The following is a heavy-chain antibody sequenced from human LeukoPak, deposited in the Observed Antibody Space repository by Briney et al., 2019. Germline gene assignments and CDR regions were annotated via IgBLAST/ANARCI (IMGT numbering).Heavy chain of an antibody. V-gene: IGHV3-23*01. Sequence: GGSLRLSCAASGFTFSSYAMSWVRQAPGKGLEWVSAISGSGGSTYYADSVKGRFTISRDNSKKPLYLQMYSLRAEDTAVYYCAKRQGYMDVWGKGTTVTVSS. J-gene: IGHJ6*03. CDR1: GFTFSSYA. CDR2: ISGSGGST. CDR3: AKRQGYMDV.